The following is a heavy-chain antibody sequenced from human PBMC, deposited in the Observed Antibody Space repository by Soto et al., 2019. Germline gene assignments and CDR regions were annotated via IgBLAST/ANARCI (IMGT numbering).Heavy chain of an antibody. Sequence: EVQLVESGGGLVQPGRSLRLSCAASGFTFDDYAMHWVRQAPGKGLEWVSGISWNSGSIGYADSVKGRFTISRDNAKNSLYLQMNSLRVEGTGVYYCAKDRSHRFNTGGAFDIWGQGAMVTVSS. V-gene: IGHV3-9*01. CDR3: AKDRSHRFNTGGAFDI. CDR2: ISWNSGSI. CDR1: GFTFDDYA. J-gene: IGHJ3*02. D-gene: IGHD3-16*01.